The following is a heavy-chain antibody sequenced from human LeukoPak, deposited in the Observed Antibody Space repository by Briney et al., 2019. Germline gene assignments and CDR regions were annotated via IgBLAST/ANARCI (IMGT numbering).Heavy chain of an antibody. CDR2: IRSKANSYAT. V-gene: IGHV3-73*01. J-gene: IGHJ3*02. CDR1: GFTFSGSA. CDR3: TRRAWGSGWGAFDI. D-gene: IGHD6-19*01. Sequence: GGSLRLSCAASGFTFSGSAMHWVRQASGKGLEWVGRIRSKANSYATAYAASVKGRFTISRDDSKNTAHLQMNRLKTEDTAVHYCTRRAWGSGWGAFDIWGQGTMVTVPS.